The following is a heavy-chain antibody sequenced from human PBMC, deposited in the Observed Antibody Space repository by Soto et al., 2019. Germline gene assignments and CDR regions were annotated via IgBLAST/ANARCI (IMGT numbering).Heavy chain of an antibody. Sequence: EVQLVESGGGLVQPGGSLRLSCAVSGFTFTSYWMHWVRQAPGKGLVWVSRINSDGSNTDYADSVKGRFTISRDNAKSTLYLQMNSLRAEDTAVYYCARRGVAGLYYWGQGTLVTVSS. V-gene: IGHV3-74*01. J-gene: IGHJ4*02. CDR2: INSDGSNT. CDR3: ARRGVAGLYY. D-gene: IGHD6-19*01. CDR1: GFTFTSYW.